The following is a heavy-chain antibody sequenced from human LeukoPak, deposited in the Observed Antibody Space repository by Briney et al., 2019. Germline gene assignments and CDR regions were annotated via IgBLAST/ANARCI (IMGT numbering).Heavy chain of an antibody. CDR2: INAGNGNT. V-gene: IGHV1-3*01. Sequence: ASVKVSCKASGYTFTSYAMHWVRQAPGQRLEWMGWINAGNGNTKYSQKFQGRVTITRDTSASTAYMELSSLRSEDTAVYYCARAADYYDSSCYYSRGAFDIWGQGTMVTVSS. CDR1: GYTFTSYA. D-gene: IGHD3-22*01. CDR3: ARAADYYDSSCYYSRGAFDI. J-gene: IGHJ3*02.